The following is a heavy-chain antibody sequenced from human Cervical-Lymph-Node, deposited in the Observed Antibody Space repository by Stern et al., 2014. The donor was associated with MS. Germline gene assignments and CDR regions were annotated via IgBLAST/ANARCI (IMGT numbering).Heavy chain of an antibody. CDR3: ARQPDYSDFLDF. CDR1: GYNFIDHA. J-gene: IGHJ4*02. D-gene: IGHD4-11*01. CDR2: INGGPGTT. V-gene: IGHV1-3*01. Sequence: QDQLVQSGAEVKKPGASMTISCKTSGYNFIDHAIHWVRQAPGKRLEWMGWINGGPGTTKYSQKFQGRVSFTRDKAASAAYMDLSSLSPDDTAVYYCARQPDYSDFLDFWGQGTLVTVSS.